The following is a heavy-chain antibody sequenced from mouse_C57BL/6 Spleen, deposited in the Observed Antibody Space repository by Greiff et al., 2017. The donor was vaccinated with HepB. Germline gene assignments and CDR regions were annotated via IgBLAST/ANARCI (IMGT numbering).Heavy chain of an antibody. CDR3: ARTRSVYYYGSSEGAMDY. D-gene: IGHD1-1*01. CDR2: ISDGGSYT. J-gene: IGHJ4*01. CDR1: GFTFSSYA. Sequence: EVQLVESGGGLVKPGGSLKLSCAASGFTFSSYAMSWVRQTPEKRLEWVATISDGGSYTYYPDNVKGRFTISRDNAKNNLYLQMSHLKSEDTAMYYCARTRSVYYYGSSEGAMDYWGQGTSVTVSS. V-gene: IGHV5-4*01.